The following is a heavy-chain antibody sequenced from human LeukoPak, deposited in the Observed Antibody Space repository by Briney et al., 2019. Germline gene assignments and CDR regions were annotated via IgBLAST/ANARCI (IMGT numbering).Heavy chain of an antibody. Sequence: GGSLRRSSAASGFTFSSSWMHWVRQAPGRGLVWVSRMNTDGRDTTYADSVKGRFTISRDNAKNTLYLQMNSLRAEDTAVYYCAKGILGATDYWGQGTLVTVSS. CDR3: AKGILGATDY. CDR1: GFTFSSSW. CDR2: MNTDGRDT. V-gene: IGHV3-74*01. J-gene: IGHJ4*02. D-gene: IGHD1-26*01.